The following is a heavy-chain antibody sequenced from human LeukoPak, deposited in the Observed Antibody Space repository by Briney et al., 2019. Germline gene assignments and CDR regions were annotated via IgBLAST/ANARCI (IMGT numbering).Heavy chain of an antibody. Sequence: PSETLSLTCTVSGGSISSYYWSWIRQPPGKGLEWIGYIYTSGSTNYNPSLKSRVTISVGTSKNQFSLKLSSVTAADTAVYYCARAVVPAAYYYYYYMDVWGKGTTVTVSS. V-gene: IGHV4-4*09. J-gene: IGHJ6*03. CDR3: ARAVVPAAYYYYYYMDV. D-gene: IGHD2-2*01. CDR2: IYTSGST. CDR1: GGSISSYY.